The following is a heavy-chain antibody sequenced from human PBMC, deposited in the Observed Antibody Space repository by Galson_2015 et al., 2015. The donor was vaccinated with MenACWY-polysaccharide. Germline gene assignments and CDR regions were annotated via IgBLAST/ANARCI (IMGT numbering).Heavy chain of an antibody. V-gene: IGHV1-69*04. Sequence: SVKVSCKASGGTFSSYAISWVRQAPGQGLEWMGRIIPILGIANYAQKFQGRVTITADKSTSTAYMELSSLRSEDTAVYYCARDQAYGDFSRRFDYWGQGTLVTVSS. CDR3: ARDQAYGDFSRRFDY. D-gene: IGHD4-17*01. CDR1: GGTFSSYA. CDR2: IIPILGIA. J-gene: IGHJ4*02.